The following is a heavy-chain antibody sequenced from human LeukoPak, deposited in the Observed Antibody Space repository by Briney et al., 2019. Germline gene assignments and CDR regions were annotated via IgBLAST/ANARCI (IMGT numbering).Heavy chain of an antibody. Sequence: GGSLRLSCAASGFTFSNNWMTWVRQAPGKGLEWVASVKKDASEKYYVDSVKGRFTISRDNAKNSLYLQMNSLRVEDTAVYYCARGQDIVVVTGAFDIWGQGTMVTVSS. CDR2: VKKDASEK. D-gene: IGHD2-15*01. CDR1: GFTFSNNW. CDR3: ARGQDIVVVTGAFDI. J-gene: IGHJ3*02. V-gene: IGHV3-7*01.